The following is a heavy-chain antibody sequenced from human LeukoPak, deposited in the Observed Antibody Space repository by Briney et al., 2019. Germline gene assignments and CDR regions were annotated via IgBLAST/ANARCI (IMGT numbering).Heavy chain of an antibody. CDR3: AREDIAVAGTYFDP. J-gene: IGHJ5*02. V-gene: IGHV3-33*01. Sequence: GGSLRLSCTASGFNFGIYGMHWVRQAPGKGLEWVAVMWDDGTNEYYVESVKGRFTISRDNGKRTLYLQMNSLRAEDTAVYYCAREDIAVAGTYFDPWGQGTLVTVSS. D-gene: IGHD6-19*01. CDR1: GFNFGIYG. CDR2: MWDDGTNE.